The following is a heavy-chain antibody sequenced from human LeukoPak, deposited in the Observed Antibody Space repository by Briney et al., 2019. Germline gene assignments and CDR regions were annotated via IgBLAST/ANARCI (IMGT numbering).Heavy chain of an antibody. Sequence: GGSLRLSCAASGFTFSDYYMSWIRQAPGKGLEWVSYISSSGSTIYYADSVKGRFTISRDNAKNSLYLQMNSLRAEDTAVYYCARDLYPYCSGGSCYATFDYWGQGTLVTVSS. CDR1: GFTFSDYY. CDR2: ISSSGSTI. D-gene: IGHD2-15*01. V-gene: IGHV3-11*04. J-gene: IGHJ4*02. CDR3: ARDLYPYCSGGSCYATFDY.